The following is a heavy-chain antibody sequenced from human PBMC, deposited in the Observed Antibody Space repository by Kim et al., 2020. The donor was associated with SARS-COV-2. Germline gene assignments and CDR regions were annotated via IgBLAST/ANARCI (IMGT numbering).Heavy chain of an antibody. D-gene: IGHD3-10*01. CDR3: AREKCSWEYYGSGSYHLRYYYYGMDV. Sequence: SVKVSCKASGGTFSSYAISWVRQAPGQGLEWMGRIIPILGIANYAQKFQGRVTITADKSTSTAYMELSSLRSEDTAVYYCAREKCSWEYYGSGSYHLRYYYYGMDVWGQGTTVTVSS. J-gene: IGHJ6*02. CDR1: GGTFSSYA. CDR2: IIPILGIA. V-gene: IGHV1-69*04.